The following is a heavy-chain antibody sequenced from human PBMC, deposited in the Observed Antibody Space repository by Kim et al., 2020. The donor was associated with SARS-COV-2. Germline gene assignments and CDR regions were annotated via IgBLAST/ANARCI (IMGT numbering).Heavy chain of an antibody. J-gene: IGHJ1*01. CDR3: AKVSSGSRGWFEYFHH. CDR1: GFTFNSYA. CDR2: IRGSGDRT. D-gene: IGHD6-19*01. V-gene: IGHV3-23*01. Sequence: GGSLRLSCAASGFTFNSYAMSWVRQAPGKGLEWGSGIRGSGDRTSYADSVKGRFTISRDNSRNTLYLQMDSLRAEDTAVYYCAKVSSGSRGWFEYFHHWGQGTLVTVSS.